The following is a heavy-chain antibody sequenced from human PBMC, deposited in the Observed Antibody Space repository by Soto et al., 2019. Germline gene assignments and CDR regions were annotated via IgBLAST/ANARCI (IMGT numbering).Heavy chain of an antibody. CDR3: ARWNYHHYHHSSGNFRTSYYFDS. J-gene: IGHJ4*02. D-gene: IGHD3-22*01. CDR1: GGSFNSYY. Sequence: SETLSLTCAVYGGSFNSYYWGWIRQPPGKGLGWIGEINHSGSSNYSPSLKGRLTISVDTSKNQLSLKLTSVTAADSAVYYCARWNYHHYHHSSGNFRTSYYFDSWGQGTLVTVSS. CDR2: INHSGSS. V-gene: IGHV4-34*01.